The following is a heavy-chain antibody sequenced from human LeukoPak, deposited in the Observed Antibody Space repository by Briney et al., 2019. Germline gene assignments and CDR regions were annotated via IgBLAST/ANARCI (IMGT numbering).Heavy chain of an antibody. V-gene: IGHV3-53*01. CDR1: GGSFSGYY. J-gene: IGHJ4*02. Sequence: ETLSLTCAVYGGSFSGYYWSWIRQPPGKGLEWVSVIYSGGSTYYADSVKGRFTISRDNSKNTLYLQMNSLRAEDTAVYYCARADSVLGAAAGLDYWGQGTLVTVSS. CDR2: IYSGGST. D-gene: IGHD6-13*01. CDR3: ARADSVLGAAAGLDY.